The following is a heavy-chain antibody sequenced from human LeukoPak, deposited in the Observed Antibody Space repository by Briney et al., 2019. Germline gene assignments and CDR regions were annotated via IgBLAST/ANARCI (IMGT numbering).Heavy chain of an antibody. Sequence: GASVKVSCKASGYTFTTYAMNWVRQAPGQGLEWMGWINTNTGNPTYAQGFAGRFVFSLDTSVSTAYLQISSLKAEDTAVYYCARRGWPDYDYYMDVWGKGTTVTVSS. J-gene: IGHJ6*03. CDR2: INTNTGNP. V-gene: IGHV7-4-1*02. CDR3: ARRGWPDYDYYMDV. CDR1: GYTFTTYA. D-gene: IGHD2-15*01.